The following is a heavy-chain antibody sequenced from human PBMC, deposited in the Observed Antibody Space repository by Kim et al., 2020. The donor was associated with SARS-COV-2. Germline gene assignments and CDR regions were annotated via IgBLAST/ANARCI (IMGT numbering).Heavy chain of an antibody. V-gene: IGHV4-30-2*05. Sequence: LQSRVTISVDTSKNQFSLKLSSVTAADTAVYYCARTKRITIFGVVQWFDPWGQGTLVTVSS. CDR3: ARTKRITIFGVVQWFDP. J-gene: IGHJ5*02. D-gene: IGHD3-3*01.